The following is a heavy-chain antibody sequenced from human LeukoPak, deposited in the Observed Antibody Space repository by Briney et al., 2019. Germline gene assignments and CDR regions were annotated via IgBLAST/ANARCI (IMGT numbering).Heavy chain of an antibody. CDR2: IKQDGSEK. CDR3: ALGGD. D-gene: IGHD3-16*01. CDR1: GFTFSGFW. Sequence: GGSLRLSCAVSGFTFSGFWMSWSRQAPGKGLEWVANIKQDGSEKYYVDSVKGRFTISRDNAKNSLYLQMNSLRAEDTAVYYCALGGDWGQGTLVTVSS. J-gene: IGHJ4*02. V-gene: IGHV3-7*03.